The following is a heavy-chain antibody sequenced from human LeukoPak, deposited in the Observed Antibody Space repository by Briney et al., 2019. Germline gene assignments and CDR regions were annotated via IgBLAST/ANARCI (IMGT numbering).Heavy chain of an antibody. CDR2: IKRKTDGGTA. CDR1: GFTFSDAW. V-gene: IGHV3-15*01. D-gene: IGHD1-26*01. J-gene: IGHJ4*02. Sequence: GGSLRLSCAASGFTFSDAWMSWVRQAPGKGLEWVGRIKRKTDGGTADYAAPVKGRFTISRDDSKHTLFLQVNSLKTYDTAVYYCTTGTYSGSFRRDVDYWGQGTLVTVSS. CDR3: TTGTYSGSFRRDVDY.